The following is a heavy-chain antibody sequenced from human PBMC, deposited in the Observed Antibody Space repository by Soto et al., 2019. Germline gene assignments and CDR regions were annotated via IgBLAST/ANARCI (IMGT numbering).Heavy chain of an antibody. CDR2: IYNSGIT. V-gene: IGHV4-30-4*01. J-gene: IGHJ5*02. CDR1: GGSISSGDYS. D-gene: IGHD3-3*01. CDR3: ARGVTVFGLVSRFWFDP. Sequence: SETLSLTCAVSGGSISSGDYSWSWVRQSPGKGLEWIGHIYNSGITYYNPSLKSRVVISIDTSRNQFSLRLNSLTAADRAVYFCARGVTVFGLVSRFWFDPWGQGTVVT.